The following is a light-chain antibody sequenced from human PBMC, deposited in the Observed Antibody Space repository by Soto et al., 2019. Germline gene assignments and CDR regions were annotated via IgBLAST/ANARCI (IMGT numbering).Light chain of an antibody. CDR2: DDS. Sequence: SYELAQAPSVSVAPGQTARITCGGDNIGSKSVHWYQQKPGQAPVLVIYDDSDRPSGIPERFSGSNSGNTATLTISRVEAGDEADFYCQVWDPGLDHRGVFGGWTKLTVL. CDR3: QVWDPGLDHRGV. V-gene: IGLV3-21*02. J-gene: IGLJ3*02. CDR1: NIGSKS.